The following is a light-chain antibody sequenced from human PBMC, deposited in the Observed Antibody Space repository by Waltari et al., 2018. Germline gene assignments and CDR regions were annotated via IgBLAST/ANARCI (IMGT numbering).Light chain of an antibody. CDR3: QKYDTSLLT. CDR1: QSISNS. V-gene: IGKV1-27*01. J-gene: IGKJ4*01. CDR2: GAS. Sequence: DIQMTQFPSSLSASVGDEVIITCRASQSISNSLAWYQQKPGKVPKLLIYGASTLNPGAPSRFSGSGSGTYFTLTINSLQPEDVATYYCQKYDTSLLTFGGGTKVGI.